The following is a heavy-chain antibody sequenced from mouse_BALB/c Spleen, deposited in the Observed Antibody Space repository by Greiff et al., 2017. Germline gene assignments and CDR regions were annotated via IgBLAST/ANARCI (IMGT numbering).Heavy chain of an antibody. CDR1: GYTFTSYW. CDR3: ARRGDSSGSYAMDY. V-gene: IGHV1-7*01. Sequence: QVQLQQSGAELAKPGASVKMSCKASGYTFTSYWMHWVKQRPGQGLEWIGYINPSTGYTEYNQKFKDKATLTADKSSSTAYMQLSSLTSEDSAVYYCARRGDSSGSYAMDYWGQGTSVTVSS. J-gene: IGHJ4*01. CDR2: INPSTGYT. D-gene: IGHD3-2*01.